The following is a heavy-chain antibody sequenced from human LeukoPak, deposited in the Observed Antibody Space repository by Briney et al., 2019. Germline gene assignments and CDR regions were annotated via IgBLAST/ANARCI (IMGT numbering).Heavy chain of an antibody. CDR1: GVSISRTAYY. CDR3: ARHRYYYDSSGYYFPYYFDY. V-gene: IGHV4-39*01. CDR2: VYYSGNT. J-gene: IGHJ4*02. Sequence: SETLSLTCTVSGVSISRTAYYWGWIRQSPGKGLEWIANVYYSGNTYYNPSLKSRVTISVDTSKSQFSLELSSVAAADTAVYYCARHRYYYDSSGYYFPYYFDYWGQGTLVTVSS. D-gene: IGHD3-22*01.